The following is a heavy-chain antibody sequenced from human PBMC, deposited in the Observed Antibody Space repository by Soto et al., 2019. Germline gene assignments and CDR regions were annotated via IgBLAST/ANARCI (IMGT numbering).Heavy chain of an antibody. J-gene: IGHJ4*02. Sequence: PSETLSLTCSVSGGSISSSSYYWGRIRQPPGKGLEWIGSIHSSGSTYYNPSLKSRVTISVDTSKNQFSLKLSSVTAADTAVYYCASRITFDYWGQGTLVTVSS. CDR2: IHSSGST. V-gene: IGHV4-39*01. D-gene: IGHD3-16*01. CDR1: GGSISSSSYY. CDR3: ASRITFDY.